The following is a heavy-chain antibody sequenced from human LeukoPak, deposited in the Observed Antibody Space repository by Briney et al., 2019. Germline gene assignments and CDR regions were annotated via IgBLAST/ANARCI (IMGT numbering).Heavy chain of an antibody. D-gene: IGHD3-22*01. CDR1: GFTFSSHS. CDR2: ISSSSSTI. V-gene: IGHV3-48*01. Sequence: GGSLRLSCAASGFTFSSHSMNWVRQAPGKGLEWVSYISSSSSTIYYADSVKGRFTISRDNAKNSLYLQMNSLRAEDTAVYYCAGGAYYYEDWGQGTLVTVSS. J-gene: IGHJ4*02. CDR3: AGGAYYYED.